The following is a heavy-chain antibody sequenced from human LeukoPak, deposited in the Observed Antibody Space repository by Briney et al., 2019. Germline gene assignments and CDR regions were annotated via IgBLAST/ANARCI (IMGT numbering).Heavy chain of an antibody. Sequence: GESLKISCKGSGYSFTSYWIGWVRQMPGKGLEWMGIIYPGDSDTRYSPSFQGQVTISADKSISTACLQWGSLKASDTAMYYCARLAYYYGSGTFYYMDVWGKGTTVTVSS. CDR3: ARLAYYYGSGTFYYMDV. CDR2: IYPGDSDT. D-gene: IGHD3-10*01. CDR1: GYSFTSYW. V-gene: IGHV5-51*01. J-gene: IGHJ6*03.